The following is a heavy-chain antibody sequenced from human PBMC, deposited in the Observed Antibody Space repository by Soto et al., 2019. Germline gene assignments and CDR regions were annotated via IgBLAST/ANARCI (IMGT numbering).Heavy chain of an antibody. J-gene: IGHJ4*02. CDR1: GGSISSGCYY. CDR3: ASYDFWSGYQVDY. V-gene: IGHV4-31*03. CDR2: IYYSGST. Sequence: SETLSLTCTVSGGSISSGCYYWSWIRQHPGKGLVWIGYIYYSGSTYYNPSLKSRVTISVDTSKNQFSLKLSSVTAADTAVYYCASYDFWSGYQVDYWGQGTLVTVSS. D-gene: IGHD3-3*01.